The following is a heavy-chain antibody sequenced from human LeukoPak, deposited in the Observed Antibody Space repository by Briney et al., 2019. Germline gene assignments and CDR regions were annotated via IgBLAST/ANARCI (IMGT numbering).Heavy chain of an antibody. CDR2: IYCSGST. CDR1: GDSISSHY. V-gene: IGHV4-59*11. J-gene: IGHJ6*02. CDR3: ARVGYYYFYGMDV. Sequence: SETLSLTCTVSGDSISSHYWSWIRQPPGKGLEWIGCIYCSGSTNYNPSLKSRITISVDTSNNQFSLKLSSVTAADTAVYYCARVGYYYFYGMDVWGQGTTVTVSS.